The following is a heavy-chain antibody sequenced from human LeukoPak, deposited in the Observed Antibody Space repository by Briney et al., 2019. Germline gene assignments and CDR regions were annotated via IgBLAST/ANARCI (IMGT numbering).Heavy chain of an antibody. CDR3: ARVPWAPPGTHLYRSMGV. D-gene: IGHD1-14*01. V-gene: IGHV3-21*01. CDR1: GLTFRNYA. Sequence: GGSLRLSCEASGLTFRNYAMNWVRQAPGKGLQRLSPLSPTTPYIYYADSMKRRFTISRDNAKNSLYLQVNCLRTEDTAVYYCARVPWAPPGTHLYRSMGVWDRGTTVSVCS. J-gene: IGHJ6*04. CDR2: LSPTTPYI.